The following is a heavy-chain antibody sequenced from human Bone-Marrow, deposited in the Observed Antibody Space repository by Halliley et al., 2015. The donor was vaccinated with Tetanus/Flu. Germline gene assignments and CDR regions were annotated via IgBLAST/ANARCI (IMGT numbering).Heavy chain of an antibody. CDR1: GGSISSRGFY. Sequence: LRLSCSVTGGSISSRGFYWTWIRHLPGMGLEWLGYIYYMGTTNYSPSLKSRLNISVDTSKNQFSLSLHSVTAADTAVYFCARYEPAAGYFDSWGQGTLVTVSS. CDR3: ARYEPAAGYFDS. D-gene: IGHD2-15*01. CDR2: IYYMGTT. J-gene: IGHJ4*02. V-gene: IGHV4-31*03.